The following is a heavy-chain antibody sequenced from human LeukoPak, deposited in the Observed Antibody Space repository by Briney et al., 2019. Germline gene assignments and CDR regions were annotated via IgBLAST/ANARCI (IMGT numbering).Heavy chain of an antibody. CDR3: AREGFGELTDYYFDY. CDR1: GFTFSSYA. J-gene: IGHJ4*02. V-gene: IGHV3-30*04. Sequence: RGSLRLSCAASGFTFSSYAMHWVRQAPGKGLEWVAVISYDGSNKYYADSVKGRFTISRDNSKNTLYLQMNSLRAEDTAVYYCAREGFGELTDYYFDYWGQGTLVTVSS. D-gene: IGHD3-10*01. CDR2: ISYDGSNK.